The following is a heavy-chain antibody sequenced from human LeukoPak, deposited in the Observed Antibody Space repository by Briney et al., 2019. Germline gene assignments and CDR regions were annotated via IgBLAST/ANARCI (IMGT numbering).Heavy chain of an antibody. V-gene: IGHV3-23*01. CDR1: GFTFSSYA. D-gene: IGHD3-16*02. CDR3: AKGGSYRSQPYFDY. J-gene: IGHJ4*02. CDR2: ISGSGGTT. Sequence: GGSLRLSCAVSGFTFSSYAMSWVRQAPGEGLDWVSAISGSGGTTYYADSVKGRFTISRDNSKNTVYLQMNSLRAEDTAVYYCAKGGSYRSQPYFDYWGQGTPVTVSS.